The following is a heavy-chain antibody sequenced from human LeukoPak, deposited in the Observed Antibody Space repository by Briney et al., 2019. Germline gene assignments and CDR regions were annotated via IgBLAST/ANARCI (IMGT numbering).Heavy chain of an antibody. CDR3: ASTPRYCSGGSCYSP. J-gene: IGHJ5*02. V-gene: IGHV3-66*01. CDR1: GFTFSSYA. D-gene: IGHD2-15*01. Sequence: PGGSLRLSCAASGFTFSSYAMSWVRQAPGKGLEWVSVIYSGGSTYYADSVKGRFTISRDNSKNTLYLQMNSLRAEDTAVYYCASTPRYCSGGSCYSPWGQGTLVTVSP. CDR2: IYSGGST.